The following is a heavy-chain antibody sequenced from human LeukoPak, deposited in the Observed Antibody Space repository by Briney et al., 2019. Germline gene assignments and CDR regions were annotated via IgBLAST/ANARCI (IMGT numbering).Heavy chain of an antibody. J-gene: IGHJ6*03. CDR1: GFIFSSYR. CDR2: IKQDGSEK. V-gene: IGHV3-7*01. CDR3: ARLRARPMDV. Sequence: QPGGSLRLSCAASGFIFSSYRMSWVRQAPGKGLEWVANIKQDGSEKDYVDSVKGRFTISRDNAKNSLYLQMNSLRAEDTAVYYCARLRARPMDVWGKGTTVTVSS.